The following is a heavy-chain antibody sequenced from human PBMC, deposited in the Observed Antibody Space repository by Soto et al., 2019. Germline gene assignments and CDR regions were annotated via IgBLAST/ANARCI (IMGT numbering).Heavy chain of an antibody. V-gene: IGHV4-39*01. D-gene: IGHD3-16*01. CDR2: FYYGGKT. CDR1: GGSISSSSYY. Sequence: QVKLQESGPGLVKPSETLPLTCTVAGGSISSSSYYWGWIRQPPGKGLEWIGSFYYGGKTYYNPSLKGRVTISVDPSQNQFSLKLTSVTAADTAVYYCSRDPRGGDFDYWGQGTLVTGSS. CDR3: SRDPRGGDFDY. J-gene: IGHJ4*02.